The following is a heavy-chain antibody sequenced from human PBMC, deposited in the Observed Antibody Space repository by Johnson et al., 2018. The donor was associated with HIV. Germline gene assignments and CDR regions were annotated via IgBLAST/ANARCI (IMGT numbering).Heavy chain of an antibody. J-gene: IGHJ3*01. Sequence: QVQLVEFGGGVVQPGKSLRLSCAASGFTFRSFGMHWVRQAPGKGLQWVAVISYNGTNKYYADSVKGRLTISRDNSKNTLYLQMNSLSAEDTALYYCVKSTQASIVRESGPYGGFHVWGQGTMVTVSS. CDR1: GFTFRSFG. CDR3: VKSTQASIVRESGPYGGFHV. V-gene: IGHV3-30*18. CDR2: ISYNGTNK. D-gene: IGHD4/OR15-4a*01.